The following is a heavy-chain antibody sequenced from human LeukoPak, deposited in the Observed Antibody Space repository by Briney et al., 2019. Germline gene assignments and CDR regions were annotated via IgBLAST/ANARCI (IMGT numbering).Heavy chain of an antibody. CDR3: ARLAPRADTESVTYYAPLDY. CDR2: IYNSEST. D-gene: IGHD1-26*01. J-gene: IGHJ4*02. Sequence: SETLSLTCTVSGGSTTGYHWSWGQQPPGKGLEYIGLIYNSESTNTNPSLKSRLTISVDTSKYEYYLKLSSVTDADSAVYFCARLAPRADTESVTYYAPLDYWGQGTLVTVSS. CDR1: GGSTTGYH. V-gene: IGHV4-59*08.